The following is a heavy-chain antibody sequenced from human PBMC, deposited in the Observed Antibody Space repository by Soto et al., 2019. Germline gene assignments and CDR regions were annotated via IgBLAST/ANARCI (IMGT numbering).Heavy chain of an antibody. D-gene: IGHD4-17*01. CDR2: IIPIFGTA. V-gene: IGHV1-69*13. CDR3: ASGRRLHTYGGNPGAFDY. Sequence: GASVKVSCKASGGTFSSYAISWVRQAPGQGLEWMGGIIPIFGTANYAQKFQGRVTITADESTSTAYMELSSLRSEDTAVYYCASGRRLHTYGGNPGAFDYWGQGTMVTVSS. J-gene: IGHJ4*02. CDR1: GGTFSSYA.